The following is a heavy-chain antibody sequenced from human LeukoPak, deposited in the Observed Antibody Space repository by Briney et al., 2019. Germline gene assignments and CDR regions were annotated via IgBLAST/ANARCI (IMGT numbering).Heavy chain of an antibody. J-gene: IGHJ3*02. V-gene: IGHV3-30*14. CDR1: GFTFSSYA. D-gene: IGHD3-3*01. CDR3: ARDSPQRITIFGVERAFDI. CDR2: ISYDGSNK. Sequence: GGSLRLSCAASGFTFSSYAMHWVRQAPGKGLEWVAVISYDGSNKYYADPVKGRFTISRDNSKNTLYLQMNSLRAEDTAVYYRARDSPQRITIFGVERAFDIWGQGTMVTVSS.